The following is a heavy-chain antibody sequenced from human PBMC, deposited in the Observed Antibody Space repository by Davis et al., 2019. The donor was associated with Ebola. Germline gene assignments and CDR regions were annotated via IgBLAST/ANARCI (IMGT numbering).Heavy chain of an antibody. V-gene: IGHV4-34*01. Sequence: MPSETLSPTFALYGASFKGYYWCWIGKPPGKGLEWIGEINHRGYTNYHPSLKSRVTISVYMSKNQFSLKMSSVTAADTAIYYGAGGDVVLPGARPDYWGQGTPVTVSA. CDR3: AGGDVVLPGARPDY. D-gene: IGHD2-2*01. CDR1: GASFKGYY. CDR2: INHRGYT. J-gene: IGHJ4*02.